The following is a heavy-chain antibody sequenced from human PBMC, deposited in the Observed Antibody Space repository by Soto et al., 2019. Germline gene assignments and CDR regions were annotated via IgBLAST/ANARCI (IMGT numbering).Heavy chain of an antibody. CDR2: IYHSGST. J-gene: IGHJ6*02. CDR3: ARERYYGMDV. CDR1: GGAINRGRSC. Sequence: SEARSLTGSVSGGAINRGRSCWNGIRQAHGKGLEWIASIYHSGSTYYNPSLKSRVSISVDRPENQFSLKLSSVTAADTAVYYCARERYYGMDVWGQGTTVTVSS. V-gene: IGHV4-30-2*01.